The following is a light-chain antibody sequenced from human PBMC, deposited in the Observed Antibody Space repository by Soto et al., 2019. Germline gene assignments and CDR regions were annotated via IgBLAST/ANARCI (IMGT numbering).Light chain of an antibody. CDR1: SSDVGGYNY. Sequence: QSVLTQPPSVSGSPGQSVAISCSGTSSDVGGYNYVSWYQQHPGKAPKLIIFDVNKRPSGVPDRFSGSKSGSTASLTISGLQAEDEADYYCCSYGGSFYVVGTGTKLTVL. J-gene: IGLJ1*01. V-gene: IGLV2-11*01. CDR2: DVN. CDR3: CSYGGSFYV.